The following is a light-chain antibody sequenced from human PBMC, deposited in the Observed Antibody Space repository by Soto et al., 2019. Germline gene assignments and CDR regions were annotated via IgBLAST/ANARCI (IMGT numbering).Light chain of an antibody. CDR3: CSYAGTSTFVV. CDR1: SSDVGSYNL. V-gene: IGLV2-23*02. J-gene: IGLJ2*01. Sequence: QSALTQPASVSGSPGQSITISCTGTSSDVGSYNLVSWYQQHPGKAPKLMIYEVTNRPSGVSSHFSGSRSGNTASLTISGLQAEDEADYYCCSYAGTSTFVVFGGGTKLTVL. CDR2: EVT.